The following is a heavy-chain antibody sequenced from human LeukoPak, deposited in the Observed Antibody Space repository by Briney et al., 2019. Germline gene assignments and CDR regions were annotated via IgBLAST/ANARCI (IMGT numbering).Heavy chain of an antibody. CDR3: ARLTSGSYSFYYYIGV. D-gene: IGHD1-26*01. CDR2: IYYSGST. Sequence: SETLSLTCTVSGGPINGYYWSWIRQPPGKGLEWIGYIYYSGSTNYNPSLKSRVTMSVDTSKNQFSLKLTSVTAADTAVYYCARLTSGSYSFYYYIGVWGKGTTVTVSS. V-gene: IGHV4-59*01. CDR1: GGPINGYY. J-gene: IGHJ6*03.